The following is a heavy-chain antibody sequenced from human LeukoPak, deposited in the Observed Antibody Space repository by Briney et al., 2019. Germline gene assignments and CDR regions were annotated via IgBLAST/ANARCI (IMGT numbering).Heavy chain of an antibody. CDR1: GFTFSTYA. CDR3: ARDGFCDF. V-gene: IGHV3-48*01. CDR2: ISSSANTT. D-gene: IGHD3-3*01. Sequence: GGSLRLSCAASGFTFSTYAMSWVRQAPGKGLEWVSYISSSANTTYYADSVKGRFTISRDNAKNSLYLQMNSLRADDTAVYYCARDGFCDFWGQGTLVTVSS. J-gene: IGHJ4*02.